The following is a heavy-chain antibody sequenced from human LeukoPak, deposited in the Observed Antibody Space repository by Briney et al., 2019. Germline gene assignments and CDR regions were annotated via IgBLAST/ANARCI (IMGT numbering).Heavy chain of an antibody. CDR2: ISSSSSSI. CDR3: ATVRPIAARPLDY. V-gene: IGHV3-21*01. Sequence: KSGGSLRLSCAASGFTFSSYSMNWVRQAPGKGLEWVSSISSSSSSIYYADSVKGRFTISRDNAKNSLYLQMNSLRAQDTAVYYCATVRPIAARPLDYWGQGTLVTVSS. J-gene: IGHJ4*02. CDR1: GFTFSSYS. D-gene: IGHD6-6*01.